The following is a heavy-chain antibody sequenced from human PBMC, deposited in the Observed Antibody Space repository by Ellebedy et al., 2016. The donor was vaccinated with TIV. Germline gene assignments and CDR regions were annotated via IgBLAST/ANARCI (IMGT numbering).Heavy chain of an antibody. Sequence: GESLKISCEASGFTFSNYWMNWVRQAPGKGLEWVANIKQDGSEKYYVDSVEGRFSISRDNAKKSLYLQMNSLTDEDTAVYYCARDQWLGRAYYFDYWGQGTLVTVSS. CDR1: GFTFSNYW. CDR2: IKQDGSEK. CDR3: ARDQWLGRAYYFDY. J-gene: IGHJ4*01. V-gene: IGHV3-7*01. D-gene: IGHD6-19*01.